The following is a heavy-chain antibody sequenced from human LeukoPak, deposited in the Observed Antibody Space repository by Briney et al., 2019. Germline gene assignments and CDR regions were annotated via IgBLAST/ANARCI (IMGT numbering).Heavy chain of an antibody. J-gene: IGHJ4*02. CDR3: ARFEPFGDYFDY. Sequence: ASVKVSCKASGYTFTGYYMRWVRQAPGQGLEWMGRINPNSGGTNYAQKFQGRVTMTRDTSISTAYMELSRLRSDDTAVYYCARFEPFGDYFDYWGQGTLVTVSS. CDR2: INPNSGGT. CDR1: GYTFTGYY. V-gene: IGHV1-2*06. D-gene: IGHD3-16*01.